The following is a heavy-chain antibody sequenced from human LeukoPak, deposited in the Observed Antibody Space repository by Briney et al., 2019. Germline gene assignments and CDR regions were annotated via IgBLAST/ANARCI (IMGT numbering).Heavy chain of an antibody. Sequence: PGGSLRLSCAASGFTFTNAWMTWVRQAPGKGLEWVGRIKSKSDGGTTDYAAPVKGRFTISRDDSKNTLYLQMNSLKTVDTAVYYCTTITRFPPFYHYMDVWGKGTTVTVSS. V-gene: IGHV3-15*01. CDR2: IKSKSDGGTT. D-gene: IGHD1-14*01. CDR1: GFTFTNAW. J-gene: IGHJ6*03. CDR3: TTITRFPPFYHYMDV.